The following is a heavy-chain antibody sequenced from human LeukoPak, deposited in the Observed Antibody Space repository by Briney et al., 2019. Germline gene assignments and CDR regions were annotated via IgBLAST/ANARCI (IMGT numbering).Heavy chain of an antibody. CDR3: ARDRLTYGWLDY. Sequence: GGSLRLSCAASGLTFSSYALHWVRQAPGKGLEWVAIISYDGSNKYYADSVKGRFTISRDNSKNTLYLQMNSLRAEDTAIYYCARDRLTYGWLDYWGQGTLVTVSS. D-gene: IGHD3-10*01. CDR2: ISYDGSNK. V-gene: IGHV3-30-3*01. J-gene: IGHJ4*02. CDR1: GLTFSSYA.